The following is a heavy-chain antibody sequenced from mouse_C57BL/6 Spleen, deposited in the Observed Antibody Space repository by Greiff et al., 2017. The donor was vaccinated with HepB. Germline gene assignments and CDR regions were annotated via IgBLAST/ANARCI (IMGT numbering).Heavy chain of an antibody. CDR1: GYAFTNYL. V-gene: IGHV1-54*01. J-gene: IGHJ4*01. D-gene: IGHD1-1*01. CDR3: ARERENYYDEGAMDY. Sequence: VQLQQSGAELVRPGTSVKVSCKASGYAFTNYLIEWVKQRPGQGLEWIGVINPGSGGTNYNEKFKGKATLTADKSSSTAYMQLSSLTSEDSAVYFCARERENYYDEGAMDYWGQGTSVTVSS. CDR2: INPGSGGT.